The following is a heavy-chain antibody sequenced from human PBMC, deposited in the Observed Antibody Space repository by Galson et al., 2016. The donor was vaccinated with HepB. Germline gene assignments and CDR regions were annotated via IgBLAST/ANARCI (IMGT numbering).Heavy chain of an antibody. V-gene: IGHV3-23*01. Sequence: SLRLSCAASGFSFSNSGMGWLRRAPGKGLECVATISTAGGYAYYADSVKGRLTISRDNSKNTLYLQINSLRAEDTAIYYCAKRSPYYFGYWGQGTQVTVSS. CDR3: AKRSPYYFGY. CDR1: GFSFSNSG. J-gene: IGHJ4*02. D-gene: IGHD3-10*01. CDR2: ISTAGGYA.